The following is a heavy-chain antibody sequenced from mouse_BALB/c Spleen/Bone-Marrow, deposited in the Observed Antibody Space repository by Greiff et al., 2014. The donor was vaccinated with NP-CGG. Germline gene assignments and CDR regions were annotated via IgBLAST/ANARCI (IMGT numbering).Heavy chain of an antibody. V-gene: IGHV4-1*02. CDR3: ARQAYYGNSDY. Sequence: VQLKDSGGGLVQPGGSLKLSCAASGFDFSRYWMSWDRQAPGKGLEWIGEINPDSSTINYTPSLKDKFIISRDNAKNTLYLQMSKVRSEDTALYYCARQAYYGNSDYWGQGTTLTVSS. CDR1: GFDFSRYW. CDR2: INPDSSTI. D-gene: IGHD2-10*01. J-gene: IGHJ2*01.